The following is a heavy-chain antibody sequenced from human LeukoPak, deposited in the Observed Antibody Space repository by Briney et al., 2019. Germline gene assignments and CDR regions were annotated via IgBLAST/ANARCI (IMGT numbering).Heavy chain of an antibody. V-gene: IGHV3-30*02. J-gene: IGHJ4*02. CDR2: TWYDGSNN. D-gene: IGHD2-2*01. Sequence: PGGSLRLSCAASGFSFSEHGMHWVRQAPGKGPEWVTVTWYDGSNNHYADSVKGRFTISRDNSKNTLYLQMDSLRAEDTAIYYCAKGIPADYWGQGTLVTVSS. CDR3: AKGIPADY. CDR1: GFSFSEHG.